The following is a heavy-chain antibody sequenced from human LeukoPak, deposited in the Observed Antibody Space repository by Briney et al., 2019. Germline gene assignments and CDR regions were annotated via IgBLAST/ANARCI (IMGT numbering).Heavy chain of an antibody. Sequence: GGSLRLSCAASGFSFRDFWMTWVRQAPGRGLEWVANINQGGSVKYYVDSVKGRFTISRDDAKSSLYVQMNSLRDEDTAVYYCARFGYSGWNLEYWGQGTLVTVSS. CDR1: GFSFRDFW. CDR2: INQGGSVK. CDR3: ARFGYSGWNLEY. D-gene: IGHD5-12*01. J-gene: IGHJ4*02. V-gene: IGHV3-7*01.